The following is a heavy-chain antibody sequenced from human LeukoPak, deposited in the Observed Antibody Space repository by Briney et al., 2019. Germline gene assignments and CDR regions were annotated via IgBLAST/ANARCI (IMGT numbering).Heavy chain of an antibody. CDR1: GFTFSSYG. CDR2: ISYDGSNK. D-gene: IGHD4-17*01. Sequence: GGSLRLSCAASGFTFSSYGMHWVRQAPGKGLEWVAVISYDGSNKYYADSVKGRFTISRDNSKNTLYLQMNSLRAEDTAVYYCAKDCRDYGDPSAFDIWGQGTMVTVSS. V-gene: IGHV3-30*18. J-gene: IGHJ3*02. CDR3: AKDCRDYGDPSAFDI.